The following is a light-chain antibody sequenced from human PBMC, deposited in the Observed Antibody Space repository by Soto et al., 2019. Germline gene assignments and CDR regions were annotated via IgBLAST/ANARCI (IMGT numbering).Light chain of an antibody. Sequence: SYELTQPPSVSVAPGKTARITCGGNNIGSKSVNWYQQKPGQAPVLVIYYDSDRPSGIPERFSGSNSGNTATLTISTVEAGDEAAYYCQVWDSSSDHRVFGAGTKLTVL. J-gene: IGLJ1*01. CDR3: QVWDSSSDHRV. V-gene: IGLV3-21*04. CDR2: YDS. CDR1: NIGSKS.